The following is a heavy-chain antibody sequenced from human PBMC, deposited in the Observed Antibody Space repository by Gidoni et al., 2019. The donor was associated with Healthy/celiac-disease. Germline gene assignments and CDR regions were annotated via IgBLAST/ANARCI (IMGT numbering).Heavy chain of an antibody. CDR1: GGYISSYY. CDR3: ARSRLGLGGLAPTNWFDP. V-gene: IGHV4-59*01. D-gene: IGHD3-16*01. CDR2: IYYSGST. Sequence: QVQLQESGPGLVKHSETLSLICSVAGGYISSYYCSWIRQPPGKGLEWIGYIYYSGSTNYNPSLKSRVPISVDTSKNPFSLKLSSVTAADTAVYYCARSRLGLGGLAPTNWFDPWGQGTLVTVSS. J-gene: IGHJ5*02.